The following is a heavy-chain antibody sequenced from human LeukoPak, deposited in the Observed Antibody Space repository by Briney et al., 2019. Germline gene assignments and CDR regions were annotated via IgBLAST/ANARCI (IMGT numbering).Heavy chain of an antibody. CDR2: IYYSGST. Sequence: SQTLSLTCTVSGGSISSGDYYWSRIRQPPGKGLEWIGYIYYSGSTYYNPSLKSRVTISVDTSKNQFSLKLSSVTAADTAVYYCARASVDGERIFDYWGQGTLVTVSS. D-gene: IGHD3-10*01. CDR1: GGSISSGDYY. J-gene: IGHJ4*02. V-gene: IGHV4-30-4*01. CDR3: ARASVDGERIFDY.